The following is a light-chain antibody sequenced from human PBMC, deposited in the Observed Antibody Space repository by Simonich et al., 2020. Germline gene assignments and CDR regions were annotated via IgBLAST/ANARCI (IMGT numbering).Light chain of an antibody. V-gene: IGKV4-1*01. Sequence: DIVMTQSPDSLAVSLGERATINCKSSPSVLYSSNNKNYLAWYQQKPGQPPKLLIYWAATRESGVPDRLSGSGSRTDFTLTISSLQAEDVAVYYCQQYYSTPLTFGGGTKVEIK. CDR2: WAA. CDR3: QQYYSTPLT. CDR1: PSVLYSSNNKNY. J-gene: IGKJ4*01.